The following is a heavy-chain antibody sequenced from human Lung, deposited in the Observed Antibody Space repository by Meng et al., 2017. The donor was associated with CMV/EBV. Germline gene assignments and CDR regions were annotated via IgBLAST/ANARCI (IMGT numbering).Heavy chain of an antibody. Sequence: VQLGGSGPALLKPPETLSLTCAVSGDSITNHNWWAWVRQPPGKGLEWIGEIPHRGSSAYNPSLKSRVSMSIDKSKNQFSLKLTSVTAADTAVYHCLRRSGGSVWGQGTLVTVSS. V-gene: IGHV4-4*03. CDR3: LRRSGGSV. D-gene: IGHD3-10*01. CDR1: GDSITNHNW. CDR2: IPHRGSS. J-gene: IGHJ1*01.